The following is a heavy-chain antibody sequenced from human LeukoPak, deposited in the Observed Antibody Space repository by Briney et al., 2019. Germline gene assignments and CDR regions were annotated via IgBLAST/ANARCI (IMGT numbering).Heavy chain of an antibody. V-gene: IGHV1-69*13. CDR1: GGTFSSYA. CDR3: AARIAARPFDY. Sequence: GASVKVSCKASGGTFSSYAISWVRQAPGQGLEWMGGIIPIFGTANYAQKFQGRVTITADESTSTAYMELSSLRSEDTAVYYCAARIAARPFDYWGQGTLVTVSS. CDR2: IIPIFGTA. D-gene: IGHD6-6*01. J-gene: IGHJ4*02.